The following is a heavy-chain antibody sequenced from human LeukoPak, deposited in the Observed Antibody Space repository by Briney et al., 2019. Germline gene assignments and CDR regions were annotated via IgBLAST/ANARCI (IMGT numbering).Heavy chain of an antibody. CDR2: VSSSGSTM. V-gene: IGHV3-48*03. J-gene: IGHJ4*02. CDR3: ASQLYTSGLYEGY. Sequence: PGGSLRPSGAALGFTFSSYEMNWVRQAPGKGLEWVSYVSSSGSTMYYPDSVKGRFTVSRDNAKNSLYLQMNSLRADDTAVYYCASQLYTSGLYEGYWGQGTLVTVSS. D-gene: IGHD6-19*01. CDR1: GFTFSSYE.